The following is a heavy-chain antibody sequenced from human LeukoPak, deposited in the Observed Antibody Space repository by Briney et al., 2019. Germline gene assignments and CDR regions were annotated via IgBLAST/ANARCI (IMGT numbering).Heavy chain of an antibody. J-gene: IGHJ4*02. CDR1: GGSISSYY. V-gene: IGHV4-59*12. D-gene: IGHD1-26*01. CDR2: IYYSGST. Sequence: SETLSLTCTVSGGSISSYYWSWIRQPPGKGLEWIGSIYYSGSTYYNPSLKSRVTISVDTSKNQFSLKLTSVTAADTAVYYCARDRGGAAYFDYWGQGTLVTVSS. CDR3: ARDRGGAAYFDY.